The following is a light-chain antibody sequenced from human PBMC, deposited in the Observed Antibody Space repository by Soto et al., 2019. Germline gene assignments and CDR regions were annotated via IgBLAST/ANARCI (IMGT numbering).Light chain of an antibody. V-gene: IGKV3-15*01. CDR2: GAS. J-gene: IGKJ5*01. Sequence: EVVMTQSPSTLSVSPGARVTLSCRASQSVRSNLAWYQQTPGQSPRLLIYGASTRATGIPARFSGSGSGTEFTLTISSLQSEDFAVYYCQQYNSWPPITFGQGTRLEI. CDR3: QQYNSWPPIT. CDR1: QSVRSN.